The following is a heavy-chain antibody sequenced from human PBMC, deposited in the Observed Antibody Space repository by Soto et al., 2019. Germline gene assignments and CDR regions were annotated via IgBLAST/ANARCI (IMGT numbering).Heavy chain of an antibody. Sequence: ASVKVSCKASGYTFTSYAMHWVRQAPGRRLEWMGWINAGNGNTKYSQKFQGRVTITRDTSASTAYMELSSLRSEDTAVYYCARDIVPAAAGTHQDYYCCYVDVWGKGTTLTV. V-gene: IGHV1-3*01. CDR3: ARDIVPAAAGTHQDYYCCYVDV. J-gene: IGHJ6*03. CDR2: INAGNGNT. D-gene: IGHD6-13*01. CDR1: GYTFTSYA.